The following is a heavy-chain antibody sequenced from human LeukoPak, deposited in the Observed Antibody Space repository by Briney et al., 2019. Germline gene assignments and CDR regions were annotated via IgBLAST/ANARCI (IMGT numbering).Heavy chain of an antibody. CDR2: IYSGGST. CDR3: ARVGGHCTSTSCPPPDY. V-gene: IGHV3-53*01. CDR1: GFTVSSNY. J-gene: IGHJ4*02. Sequence: GGSLRLSCAASGFTVSSNYMSWVRQAPGKGLEWVSVIYSGGSTYYADSVKGRFTISRDNSKNTLYLQMNSLRAEDTAVYHCARVGGHCTSTSCPPPDYWGQGTLVTVSS. D-gene: IGHD2-2*01.